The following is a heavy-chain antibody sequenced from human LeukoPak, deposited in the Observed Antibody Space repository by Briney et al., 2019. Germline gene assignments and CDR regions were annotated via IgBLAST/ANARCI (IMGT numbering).Heavy chain of an antibody. Sequence: GESLQISCKGSGYSFTSYWIGWVRQLPGKGLEWMGIIYPGDSDTRYRPSFQGQVTISADKSISTAYLQWSSLKASDTAMYYCARPISGYSNDAFDIWGQGTTVTVSS. CDR1: GYSFTSYW. CDR2: IYPGDSDT. CDR3: ARPISGYSNDAFDI. J-gene: IGHJ3*02. V-gene: IGHV5-51*01. D-gene: IGHD3-22*01.